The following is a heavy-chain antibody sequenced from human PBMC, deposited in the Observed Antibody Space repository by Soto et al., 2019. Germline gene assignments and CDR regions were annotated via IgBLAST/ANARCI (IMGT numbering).Heavy chain of an antibody. V-gene: IGHV3-33*01. J-gene: IGHJ3*01. CDR1: GFTFSSYG. CDR2: IWYDGSNK. Sequence: QVQLVESGGGVVQPGRSLRLSCAASGFTFSSYGMHWVRQAPGKGLEWVAVIWYDGSNKYYADSVKGRFTISRDNSKNTLYRQRNSLRAEDTAVYYCAREGGERNTVGDAFDLWGQGTMVAVSS. D-gene: IGHD3-16*01. CDR3: AREGGERNTVGDAFDL.